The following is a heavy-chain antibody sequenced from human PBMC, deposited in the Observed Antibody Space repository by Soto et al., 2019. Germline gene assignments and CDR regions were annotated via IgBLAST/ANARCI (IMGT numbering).Heavy chain of an antibody. J-gene: IGHJ5*02. V-gene: IGHV1-3*01. Sequence: ASVKVSCKASGYTFSSYGVHWVRQAPGQRLEWMGWINAGNGNTKYSQKFQGRVTINRDTSASTAYMELSRLRSEDTAVYYCARDRGSIAAAGTDWFDPWGQGTLVTVSS. CDR1: GYTFSSYG. D-gene: IGHD6-13*01. CDR3: ARDRGSIAAAGTDWFDP. CDR2: INAGNGNT.